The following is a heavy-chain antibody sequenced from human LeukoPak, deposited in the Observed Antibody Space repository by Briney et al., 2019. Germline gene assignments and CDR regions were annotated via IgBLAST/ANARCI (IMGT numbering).Heavy chain of an antibody. V-gene: IGHV3-30-3*01. CDR3: ARVQDEYYYDSSGASAFDI. D-gene: IGHD3-22*01. J-gene: IGHJ3*02. CDR2: ISYDGSNK. CDR1: GFTFGSYA. Sequence: GGSLRLSCAASGFTFGSYAMHWVRQAPGKGLEWVAVISYDGSNKYYADSVKGRFTISRDNSKNTLYLQMNSLRAEDTAVYYCARVQDEYYYDSSGASAFDIWGQGTMVTVSS.